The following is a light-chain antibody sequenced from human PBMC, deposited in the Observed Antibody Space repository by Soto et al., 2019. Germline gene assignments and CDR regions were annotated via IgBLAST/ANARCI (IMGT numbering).Light chain of an antibody. J-gene: IGKJ2*01. Sequence: ETVLTQSPATLSLSPGERATLSCRASQSISTYLAWYQQKPGQAPRLLIYATSSRAAGTPDRFSGSGSGTDFTLTISRLEPEDFALYYCQQYDTSPPLYTFGQGTRLDIK. CDR1: QSISTY. V-gene: IGKV3-20*01. CDR3: QQYDTSPPLYT. CDR2: ATS.